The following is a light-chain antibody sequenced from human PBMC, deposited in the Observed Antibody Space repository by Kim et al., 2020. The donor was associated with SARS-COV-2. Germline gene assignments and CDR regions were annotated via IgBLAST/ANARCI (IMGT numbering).Light chain of an antibody. J-gene: IGLJ2*01. Sequence: SVSPGQTASITCSGDKLGDKYACWHQQKPGQSPVLVIYQDTKRPSGIPERFSGSNSGNTATLTISGTQAMDEADYYCQTWDSITVVFGGGTQLTVL. CDR1: KLGDKY. CDR2: QDT. CDR3: QTWDSITVV. V-gene: IGLV3-1*01.